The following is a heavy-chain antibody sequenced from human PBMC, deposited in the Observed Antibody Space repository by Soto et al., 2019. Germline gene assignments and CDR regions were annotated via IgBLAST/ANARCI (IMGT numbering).Heavy chain of an antibody. D-gene: IGHD5-12*01. CDR1: GGTFSSYA. CDR3: ARDRGYSGYDYADNWFDP. V-gene: IGHV1-69*13. J-gene: IGHJ5*02. Sequence: GASVKVSCKASGGTFSSYAISWVRQAPGQGLEWMGGIIPIFGTANYAQKFQGRVTITADESTSTAYMELSSLRSEDTAVYYCARDRGYSGYDYADNWFDPWGQGTLVTVSS. CDR2: IIPIFGTA.